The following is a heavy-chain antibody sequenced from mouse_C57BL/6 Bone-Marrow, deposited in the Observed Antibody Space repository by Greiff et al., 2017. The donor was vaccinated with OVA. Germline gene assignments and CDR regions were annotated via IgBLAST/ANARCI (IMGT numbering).Heavy chain of an antibody. CDR1: GFTFSSYA. Sequence: EVKLLESGGGLVKPGGSLKLSCAASGFTFSSYAMSWVRQTPEKRLECVATISDGGSYTYYPDNVKGRFTISRDNAKNNLYLQMSHLKSEDTAMYYCARGGSMDYWGQGTSVTVSS. V-gene: IGHV5-4*03. CDR3: ARGGSMDY. CDR2: ISDGGSYT. D-gene: IGHD3-1*01. J-gene: IGHJ4*01.